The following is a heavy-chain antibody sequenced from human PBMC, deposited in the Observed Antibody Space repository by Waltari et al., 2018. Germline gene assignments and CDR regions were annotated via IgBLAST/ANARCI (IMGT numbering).Heavy chain of an antibody. CDR3: AREDCSGGSCYSRY. D-gene: IGHD2-15*01. Sequence: QVQLVESGGGVVQPGRSLRLSCAASGFTFSSYGMHWVRQAPGKGLEWVAVIWYDGSNKYYADSVKGRFTISRDNSKNTLYLQMNSLRAEDTAEYYCAREDCSGGSCYSRYWGQGTLVTVSS. CDR1: GFTFSSYG. V-gene: IGHV3-33*01. J-gene: IGHJ4*02. CDR2: IWYDGSNK.